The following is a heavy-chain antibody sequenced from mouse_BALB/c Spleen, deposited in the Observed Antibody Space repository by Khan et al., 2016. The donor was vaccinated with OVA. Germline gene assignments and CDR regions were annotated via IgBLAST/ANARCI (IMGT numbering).Heavy chain of an antibody. CDR3: NGVNYEDFAY. Sequence: VQLKESGAELVRSGASVKLSCTASGFNIKDYYMHWVKQRPEQGLEWIGWIDPENGDTEYAPKFQGKATMTADTSSNTAYLQLSSLTSEDTAVYYCNGVNYEDFAYWGQGTTLTVSA. V-gene: IGHV14-4*02. CDR1: GFNIKDYY. CDR2: IDPENGDT. D-gene: IGHD2-1*01. J-gene: IGHJ2*01.